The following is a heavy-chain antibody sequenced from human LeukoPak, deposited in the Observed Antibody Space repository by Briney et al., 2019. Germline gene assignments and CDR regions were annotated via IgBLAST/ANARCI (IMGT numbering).Heavy chain of an antibody. V-gene: IGHV1-3*01. D-gene: IGHD5-12*01. J-gene: IGHJ4*02. Sequence: ASVKVSCKASGYTFTSYAMHWVRQAPGQRLEWMGWINAGNGNTKYSQKFQGRVTITRDTSASTAYMELSSLRSEDTAVYYCARADIVATPFGNFDYWGQGTLVTVSS. CDR2: INAGNGNT. CDR3: ARADIVATPFGNFDY. CDR1: GYTFTSYA.